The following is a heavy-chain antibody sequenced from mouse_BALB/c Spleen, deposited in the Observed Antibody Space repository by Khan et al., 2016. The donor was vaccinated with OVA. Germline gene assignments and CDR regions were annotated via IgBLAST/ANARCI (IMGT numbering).Heavy chain of an antibody. V-gene: IGHV1-22*01. CDR1: GYTFTEYT. D-gene: IGHD2-14*01. CDR2: IDPKTGVP. CDR3: ARYAGRY. Sequence: EVQPQESGPELVKPGASVKMSCKTSGYTFTEYTLHWVKQSHGKSLEWIGVIDPKTGVPSYNQKFKGKVTLTVDKSSSTAYMEFLSLTSEDSAVYYCARYAGRYWGQGTSVTVSS. J-gene: IGHJ4*01.